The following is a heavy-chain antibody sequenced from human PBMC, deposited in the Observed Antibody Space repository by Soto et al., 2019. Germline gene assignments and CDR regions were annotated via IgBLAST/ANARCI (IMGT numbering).Heavy chain of an antibody. CDR2: ISAYNGNT. J-gene: IGHJ4*02. CDR3: ARVEQQLVPAQFDY. Sequence: SVKVSCKASGYTFTSYGISWGRQAPGQGLEWMGWISAYNGNTNYAQKLQGRVTMTTDTSTSTAYMELRSLRSDDTDVYYCARVEQQLVPAQFDYWGQGTLVTVYS. D-gene: IGHD6-13*01. CDR1: GYTFTSYG. V-gene: IGHV1-18*01.